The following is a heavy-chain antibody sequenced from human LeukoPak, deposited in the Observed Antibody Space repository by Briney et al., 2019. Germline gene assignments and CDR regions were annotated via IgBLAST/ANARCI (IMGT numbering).Heavy chain of an antibody. Sequence: GGSLRLSCVASGFIFRNYAMSWVRQAPGEGLEWVSGISDNGGGTYYADSLKGRFTISRDNSKNMLYLQMNSLRAEDTAVYYCAKDPTNWGNYGYFDYWGQGTLVTVSS. CDR2: ISDNGGGT. CDR1: GFIFRNYA. CDR3: AKDPTNWGNYGYFDY. D-gene: IGHD3-16*01. J-gene: IGHJ4*02. V-gene: IGHV3-23*01.